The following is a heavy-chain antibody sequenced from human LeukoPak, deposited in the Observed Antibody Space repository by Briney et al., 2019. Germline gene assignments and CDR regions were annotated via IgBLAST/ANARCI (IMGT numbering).Heavy chain of an antibody. CDR1: GGSVSSGSYY. V-gene: IGHV4-61*01. J-gene: IGHJ4*02. Sequence: PSETLSLTCTVSGGSVSSGSYYWSWIRQPPGKGLEWIGYIYYSGSTNYNPSLKSRVTISVDTSKNQFSLKLSSVTAADTAVYYCTRRAGGYQPDYWGQGTLVTVSS. CDR2: IYYSGST. D-gene: IGHD1-26*01. CDR3: TRRAGGYQPDY.